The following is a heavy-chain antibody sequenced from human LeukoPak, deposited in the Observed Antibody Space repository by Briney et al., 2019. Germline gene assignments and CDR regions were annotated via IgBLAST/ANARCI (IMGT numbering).Heavy chain of an antibody. J-gene: IGHJ4*02. V-gene: IGHV3-23*01. CDR3: APIGGWGTYPLDH. CDR1: GFSFSTYT. D-gene: IGHD3-16*01. CDR2: ISVDGGRT. Sequence: QPAGSLCLSCVTSGFSFSTYTMSWVRQAPGKGLESISSISVDGGRTIYADSVQGRFTISRDNSKNTLYLQMNSLRVDDTAVYYCAPIGGWGTYPLDHWGQGPLVTVSS.